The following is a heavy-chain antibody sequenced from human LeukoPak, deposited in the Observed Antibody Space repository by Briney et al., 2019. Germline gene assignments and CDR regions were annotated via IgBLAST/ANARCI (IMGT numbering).Heavy chain of an antibody. Sequence: SVKVSCKASRGTFSSYTISWVRQAPGQGLEWMGRIIPILGIANYAQKFQGRVTITADKSTSTAYMELSSLRSEDTAVYYCAREVRGVTGFDYWGQGTLVTVSS. CDR1: RGTFSSYT. J-gene: IGHJ4*02. CDR3: AREVRGVTGFDY. CDR2: IIPILGIA. V-gene: IGHV1-69*04. D-gene: IGHD3-10*01.